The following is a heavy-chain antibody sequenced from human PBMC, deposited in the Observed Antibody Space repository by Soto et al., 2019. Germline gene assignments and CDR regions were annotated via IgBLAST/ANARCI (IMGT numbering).Heavy chain of an antibody. CDR3: ARRLGYYYYGVDV. CDR1: GYTFNTYG. CDR2: ISTYTGNT. Sequence: ASVNVSFKASGYTFNTYGISWVRQAPGQGLELMGWISTYTGNTNYAQKLQDRITMTIXXXXTXAXMXLXXLXSDXTAVYYCARRLGYYYYGVDVWGQGTTVTVSS. D-gene: IGHD3-16*01. V-gene: IGHV1-18*01. J-gene: IGHJ6*02.